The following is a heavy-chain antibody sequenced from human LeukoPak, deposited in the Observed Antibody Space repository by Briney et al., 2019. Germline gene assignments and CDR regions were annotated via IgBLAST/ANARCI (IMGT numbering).Heavy chain of an antibody. CDR2: INPNSGGT. CDR3: VIHDIFIR. CDR1: GYIFTDYY. Sequence: GASVKVSCKASGYIFTDYYMHWVRQAPGQELGWMGRINPNSGGTNYAQKFQGRVTMTRNTSISTAYMELSSLRSEDTAVYYCVIHDIFIRWGQGTLVTVSS. D-gene: IGHD3-9*01. J-gene: IGHJ4*02. V-gene: IGHV1/OR15-1*04.